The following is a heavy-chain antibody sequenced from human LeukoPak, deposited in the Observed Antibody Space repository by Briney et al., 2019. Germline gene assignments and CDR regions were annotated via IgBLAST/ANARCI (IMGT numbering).Heavy chain of an antibody. V-gene: IGHV3-30-3*01. Sequence: GGSLRLSCAASGFTFSSYAMPWVRQAPGKGLEWVAVISYDGSNKYYADSVKGRFTISRDNSKNTLYLQMNSLRAEDTAVYYCARTGIPAEWELRPAIFDHWGQGTLVTVSS. CDR3: ARTGIPAEWELRPAIFDH. J-gene: IGHJ4*02. D-gene: IGHD1-26*01. CDR2: ISYDGSNK. CDR1: GFTFSSYA.